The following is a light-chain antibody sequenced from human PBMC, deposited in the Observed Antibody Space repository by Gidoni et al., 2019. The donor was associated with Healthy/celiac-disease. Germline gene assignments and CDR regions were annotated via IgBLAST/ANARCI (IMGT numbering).Light chain of an antibody. CDR1: SSDVGSYHL. Sequence: QSALTQPASVSGSPGQSITISCTGTSSDVGSYHLVPWYQQHPGKAPKLLIYDGSKRPSGVSTRFSGSKSGNTASLTISGLQAEDEADYYCCSYAGSSTWVFGGGTKLTV. J-gene: IGLJ3*02. V-gene: IGLV2-23*01. CDR3: CSYAGSSTWV. CDR2: DGS.